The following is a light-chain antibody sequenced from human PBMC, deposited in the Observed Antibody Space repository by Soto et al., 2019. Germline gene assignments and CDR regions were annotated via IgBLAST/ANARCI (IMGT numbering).Light chain of an antibody. J-gene: IGLJ1*01. CDR2: ANN. CDR3: AAWDDSLNGYV. Sequence: QSVLTQPPSASGTPGQRVTISCSGSSSNIGSNTVNWYQQLPGTAPKLLIHANNQRPSGVPDRFSDSKSGTSASLAISWLQSEEADYYCAAWDDSLNGYVFGTGTKLTVL. CDR1: SSNIGSNT. V-gene: IGLV1-44*01.